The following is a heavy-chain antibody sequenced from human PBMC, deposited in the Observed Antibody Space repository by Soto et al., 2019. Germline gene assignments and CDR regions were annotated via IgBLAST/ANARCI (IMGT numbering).Heavy chain of an antibody. V-gene: IGHV3-30-3*01. CDR1: GFTFSSYA. CDR2: ISYDGISK. J-gene: IGHJ4*02. D-gene: IGHD3-9*01. Sequence: QVQLVESGGGVVQPGRSLRLSCAASGFTFSSYAMHWVRQAQGKGLEWVAVISYDGISKHYADSVKGRFSISRDDSENTLYVQMNSLRAEDTAVYYCAKDGYLDTYYFDYWGQGTLVTVSS. CDR3: AKDGYLDTYYFDY.